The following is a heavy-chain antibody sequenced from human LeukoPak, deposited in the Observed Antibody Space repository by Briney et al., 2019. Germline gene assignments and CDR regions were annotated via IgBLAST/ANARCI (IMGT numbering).Heavy chain of an antibody. J-gene: IGHJ4*02. CDR3: ARLTRDGYNSAQKFDY. CDR1: GGAISSYY. CDR2: IYYSGST. Sequence: PSETLSLTCTVSGGAISSYYWSWIRQPPGKGLEWIGYIYYSGSTKYNPSLKSRVTISVDTSKNQFSLKLSSVTAADTAVYYCARLTRDGYNSAQKFDYWGQGTLVTVSS. V-gene: IGHV4-59*08. D-gene: IGHD5-24*01.